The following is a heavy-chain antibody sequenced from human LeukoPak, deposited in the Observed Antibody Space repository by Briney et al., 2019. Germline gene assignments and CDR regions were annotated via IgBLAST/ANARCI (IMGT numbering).Heavy chain of an antibody. V-gene: IGHV4-38-2*02. Sequence: SETLSLTCTVSGYSISSGYYWGWIRQPPGKGLEWIGSIYHSGSTYYNPSLKSRVTISVATSKNQFSLKLNSVTAADTAVYYCARTETYSSGWYDPFFDYWGQGILVTVSS. CDR3: ARTETYSSGWYDPFFDY. CDR1: GYSISSGYY. D-gene: IGHD6-19*01. J-gene: IGHJ4*02. CDR2: IYHSGST.